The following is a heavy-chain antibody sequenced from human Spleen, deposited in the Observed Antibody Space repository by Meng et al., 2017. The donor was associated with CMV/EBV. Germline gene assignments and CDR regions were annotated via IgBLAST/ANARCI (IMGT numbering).Heavy chain of an antibody. V-gene: IGHV3-9*01. CDR2: ISWNSGSI. Sequence: GGSLRLSCAASGFTFDDYAMHWVRQAPGKGLEWVSGISWNSGSIGYADSVKGRFTISRDNAKNSLYLQMNSLRAEDTALYYCAKDKFGRNSSGNNYWGQGTLVTVSS. CDR1: GFTFDDYA. J-gene: IGHJ4*02. D-gene: IGHD2/OR15-2a*01. CDR3: AKDKFGRNSSGNNY.